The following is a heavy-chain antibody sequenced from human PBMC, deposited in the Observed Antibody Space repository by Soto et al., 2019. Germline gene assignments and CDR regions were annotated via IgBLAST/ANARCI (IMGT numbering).Heavy chain of an antibody. Sequence: ESGGGLVQPGGSLRLSCAASGFTFSSYAMSWVRQAPGKGLEWVSAISGSGGSTYYADSVKGRFTISRDNSKNTLYLQMNSLRAEDTAVYYCAKKYCSSTSCLDYYYYYMDVWGKGTTVTVSS. CDR3: AKKYCSSTSCLDYYYYYMDV. V-gene: IGHV3-23*01. D-gene: IGHD2-2*01. J-gene: IGHJ6*03. CDR1: GFTFSSYA. CDR2: ISGSGGST.